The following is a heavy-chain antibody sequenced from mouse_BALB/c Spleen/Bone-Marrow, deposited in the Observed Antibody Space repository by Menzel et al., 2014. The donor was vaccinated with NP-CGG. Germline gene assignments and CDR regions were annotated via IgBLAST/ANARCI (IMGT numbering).Heavy chain of an antibody. D-gene: IGHD2-1*01. Sequence: EVQGVESGGGLVQPGGSLKLSCAASGFDFSRYWMSWVRQAPGRGLEWIGEINPDSSTINYTPSLKDKFIISRDNAKNTLYLQMSKVRSEDTALYYCARQGYYGKGDYWGQGTTLTVSS. V-gene: IGHV4-1*02. J-gene: IGHJ2*01. CDR2: INPDSSTI. CDR1: GFDFSRYW. CDR3: ARQGYYGKGDY.